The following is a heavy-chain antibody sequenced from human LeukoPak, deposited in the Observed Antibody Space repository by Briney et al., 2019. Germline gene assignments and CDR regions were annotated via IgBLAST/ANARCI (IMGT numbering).Heavy chain of an antibody. J-gene: IGHJ3*02. Sequence: PGGSLRLSCAASGFTFSSYAMSWVRQAPGKGLEWVSAISGSGGSTYYADSVKGRFTISRDNSKNTLYLQMNSLGAEDTAVYYCARVVGSTKSRAFDIWGQGTMVTVSS. CDR1: GFTFSSYA. D-gene: IGHD1-26*01. CDR3: ARVVGSTKSRAFDI. CDR2: ISGSGGST. V-gene: IGHV3-23*01.